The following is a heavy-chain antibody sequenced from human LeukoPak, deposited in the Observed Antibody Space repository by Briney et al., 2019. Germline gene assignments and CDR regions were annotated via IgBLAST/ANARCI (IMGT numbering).Heavy chain of an antibody. V-gene: IGHV1-18*01. D-gene: IGHD1-7*01. CDR2: ISASNGNT. Sequence: ASVKVSCKASGYTFTRYGISWVRQAPGQGLQWLGWISASNGNTNYAQKFRDRVNMSTDTSTGTAYLDVRSLTSDDTAVYYCGRDHSNWNYAPDFWGQGTLVIVSS. CDR1: GYTFTRYG. CDR3: GRDHSNWNYAPDF. J-gene: IGHJ4*02.